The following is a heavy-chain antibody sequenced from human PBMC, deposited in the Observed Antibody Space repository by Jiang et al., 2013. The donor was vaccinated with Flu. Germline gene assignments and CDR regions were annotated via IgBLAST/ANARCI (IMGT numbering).Heavy chain of an antibody. D-gene: IGHD5-12*01. J-gene: IGHJ4*02. CDR2: IIPIFDTT. CDR3: ARGHYTGYDYGLGFDS. Sequence: GAEVKKPGSSVKVSCKASGDTFSNAISWVRQAPGQGLEWMGGIIPIFDTTYYAQKFQGRVTITADRSTSTAYMELSSLRSEDTAVYYCARGHYTGYDYGLGFDSWGQGTLVTVSS. CDR1: GDTFSNA. V-gene: IGHV1-69*06.